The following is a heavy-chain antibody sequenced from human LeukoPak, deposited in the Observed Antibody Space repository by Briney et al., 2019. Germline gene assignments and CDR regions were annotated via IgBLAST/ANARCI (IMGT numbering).Heavy chain of an antibody. CDR3: ARASSSVWYDSFDY. CDR2: ISSSSSTI. J-gene: IGHJ4*02. CDR1: GFTFSSYS. Sequence: GGPLRLSCAASGFTFSSYSMNWVRQAPGKGLEWVSYISSSSSTIYYADSVKGRFTISRDNAKNSLYLQMNSLRDEDTAVYYCARASSSVWYDSFDYWGQGTLVTVSS. D-gene: IGHD6-19*01. V-gene: IGHV3-48*02.